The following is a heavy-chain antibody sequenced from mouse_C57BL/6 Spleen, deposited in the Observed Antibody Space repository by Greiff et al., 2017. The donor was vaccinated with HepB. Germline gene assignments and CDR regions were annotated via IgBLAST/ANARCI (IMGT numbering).Heavy chain of an antibody. J-gene: IGHJ1*03. D-gene: IGHD2-5*01. CDR1: GYTFTDYY. CDR3: ARRGYSKRYFDG. V-gene: IGHV1-26*01. CDR2: INPNNGGT. Sequence: EVQLQQSGPELVKPGASVKISCKASGYTFTDYYMNWVKQSHGKSLEWIGDINPNNGGTSYNQKFKGKATLTVDKSSSTAYMELRSLTSEDSAVYYCARRGYSKRYFDGWGTGTTVTVSS.